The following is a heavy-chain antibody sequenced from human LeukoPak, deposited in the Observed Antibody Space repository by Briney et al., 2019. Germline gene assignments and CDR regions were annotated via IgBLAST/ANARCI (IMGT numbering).Heavy chain of an antibody. D-gene: IGHD5-12*01. V-gene: IGHV4-39*07. CDR1: GGYMRSLGYS. CDR3: ARSVSAYAGRGWFDP. CDR2: MYYTGTT. J-gene: IGHJ5*02. Sequence: SETLSLTCSVSGGYMRSLGYSWGWIRQPPGKGLEWIVSMYYTGTTYYNPSLKSRVTMSVDTSKNQFSLNLTSVTAADTAVFYCARSVSAYAGRGWFDPWGQGTLVTVSS.